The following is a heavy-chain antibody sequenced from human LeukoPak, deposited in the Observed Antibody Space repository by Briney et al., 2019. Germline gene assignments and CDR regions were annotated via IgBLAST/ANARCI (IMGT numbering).Heavy chain of an antibody. CDR3: ARDFYGAAAGYFDY. Sequence: GRSLRLSCAASGFTFSSYAMRWVRQAPGKGLEWVAVISYDGSNKYYADSVKGRFTISRDNSKNTLYLQMNSLRAEDTAVYYCARDFYGAAAGYFDYWGQGTLVTVSS. J-gene: IGHJ4*02. V-gene: IGHV3-30-3*01. CDR2: ISYDGSNK. D-gene: IGHD6-13*01. CDR1: GFTFSSYA.